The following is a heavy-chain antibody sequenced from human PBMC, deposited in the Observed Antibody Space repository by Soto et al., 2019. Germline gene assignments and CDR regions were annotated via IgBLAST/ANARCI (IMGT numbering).Heavy chain of an antibody. D-gene: IGHD2-15*01. V-gene: IGHV6-1*01. CDR3: ARVHCSAGTCLDGLDF. J-gene: IGHJ6*02. CDR2: IYYRSKWFH. Sequence: SQTLSLTCVLSGDSVSSNGACWNWIRQSPSRGLQWQGRIYYRSKWFHDYAASVESRMAINPDTSRNQFSLQLNYVTPEDTAVYYCARVHCSAGTCLDGLDFWGQGTTVTVSS. CDR1: GDSVSSNGAC.